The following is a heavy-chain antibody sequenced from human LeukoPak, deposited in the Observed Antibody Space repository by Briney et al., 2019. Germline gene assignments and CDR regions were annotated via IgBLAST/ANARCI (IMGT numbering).Heavy chain of an antibody. CDR3: ARNYYDSSGYREFDY. CDR1: GGTFSSYA. CDR2: INPSGGST. J-gene: IGHJ4*02. V-gene: IGHV1-46*01. D-gene: IGHD3-22*01. Sequence: ASVKVSCKASGGTFSSYAISWVRQAPGQGLEWMGIINPSGGSTSYAQKFQGRVTMTRDTSTSTVYMELSSLRSEDTAVYYCARNYYDSSGYREFDYWGQGTLVTVSS.